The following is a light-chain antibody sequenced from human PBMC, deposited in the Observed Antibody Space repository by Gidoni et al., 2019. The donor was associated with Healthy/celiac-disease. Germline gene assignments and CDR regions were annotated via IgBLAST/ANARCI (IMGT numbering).Light chain of an antibody. CDR1: QSVSSSY. CDR3: QQYGSSPLYS. Sequence: EIVLTQSPGTLSLSPGESATLSCRASQSVSSSYLAWYQQKPGQAPRLLIYGASSRATGIPDRFSGSGSGTDFTLTISRLEPEDFAVHYCQQYGSSPLYSFGQGTKLEIK. V-gene: IGKV3-20*01. J-gene: IGKJ2*03. CDR2: GAS.